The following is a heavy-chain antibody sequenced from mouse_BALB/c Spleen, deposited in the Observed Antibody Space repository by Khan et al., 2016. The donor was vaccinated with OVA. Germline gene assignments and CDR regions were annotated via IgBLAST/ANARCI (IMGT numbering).Heavy chain of an antibody. CDR2: INPTPGYT. V-gene: IGHV1-7*01. CDR1: GYTFTTYW. Sequence: QVQLKQSGAELAKPGASVKMSCKASGYTFTTYWMHWVKQRPGQGLAWIGYINPTPGYTDYNEKFKDRATLSADKSSSTAYMQLSSLSSEDSAVYYCARDRIDYWGQGTTLTVSS. J-gene: IGHJ2*01. CDR3: ARDRIDY.